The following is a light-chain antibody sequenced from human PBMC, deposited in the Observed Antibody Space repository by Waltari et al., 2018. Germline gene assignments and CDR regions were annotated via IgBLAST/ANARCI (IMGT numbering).Light chain of an antibody. J-gene: IGLJ1*01. CDR3: CSFAGSSTS. CDR1: STDLVTYKL. CDR2: EGS. V-gene: IGLV2-23*01. Sequence: QSALPQPASVSGSPGQSITISCSNTSTDLVTYKLLSRYQQRPGKAPKLVIYEGSERPCGVSNRFSGSKSGDTASLTISGLQAEDEADYYCCSFAGSSTSFGTGTTVTVL.